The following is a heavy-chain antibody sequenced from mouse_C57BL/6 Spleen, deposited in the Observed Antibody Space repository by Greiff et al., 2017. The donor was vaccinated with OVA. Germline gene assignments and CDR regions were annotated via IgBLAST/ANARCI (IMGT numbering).Heavy chain of an antibody. CDR2: ISYDVSN. J-gene: IGHJ2*01. V-gene: IGHV3-6*01. CDR3: ARGGNFDY. CDR1: FYSITIFYY. Sequence: FHLPSSLPFLFKPSHSLSLTFSFTFYSITIFYYLNFIRHFPGNKLEWMGYISYDVSNNYNPSLKNRISITRDTSKNQFFLKLNSVTTEDTATYYCARGGNFDYWGQGTTLTVSS.